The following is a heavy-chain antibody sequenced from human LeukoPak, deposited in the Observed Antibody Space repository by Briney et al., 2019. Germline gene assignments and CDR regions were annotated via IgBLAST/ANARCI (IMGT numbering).Heavy chain of an antibody. CDR1: GYTFTGYY. CDR3: ARRLAMTTSRAFDI. D-gene: IGHD2-2*01. J-gene: IGHJ3*02. V-gene: IGHV1-2*04. Sequence: ASVKVSCKAPGYTFTGYYMHWVRQAPEQGLEWMGWINPNSGGTNYAQKFQGWVTMTRDTSISTAYMELSRLRSDDTAVYYCARRLAMTTSRAFDIWGQGTMVTVSS. CDR2: INPNSGGT.